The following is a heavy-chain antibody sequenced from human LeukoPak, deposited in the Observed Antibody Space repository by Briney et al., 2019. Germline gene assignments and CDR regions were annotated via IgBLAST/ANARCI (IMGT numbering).Heavy chain of an antibody. CDR1: GGTFSSYA. D-gene: IGHD3-3*01. CDR3: ARGGGSYDFGSSYYAWAEYFQH. J-gene: IGHJ1*01. CDR2: IIPIFGTA. V-gene: IGHV1-69*05. Sequence: GASVKVSFKASGGTFSSYAISWVRQAPGQGLEWMGGIIPIFGTANYAQKFQGRVTITTGESTSTAYMELSSLRSEDTAVYYCARGGGSYDFGSSYYAWAEYFQHWGQGTLVTVSS.